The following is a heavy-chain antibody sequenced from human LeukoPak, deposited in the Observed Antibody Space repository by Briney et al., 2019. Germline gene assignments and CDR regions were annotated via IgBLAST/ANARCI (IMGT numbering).Heavy chain of an antibody. CDR1: GFNFDDYV. CDR3: ARGRYSYGHAFDY. D-gene: IGHD5-18*01. CDR2: INWDGGNI. Sequence: RSGGSLRLSCAASGFNFDDYVIHWVRQAPGKGLEWVSGINWDGGNIGYADSVKGRFTISRDNPKNSLYLQMNSLRAEDTAFYHCARGRYSYGHAFDYWGQGTLVTVSS. V-gene: IGHV3-20*01. J-gene: IGHJ4*02.